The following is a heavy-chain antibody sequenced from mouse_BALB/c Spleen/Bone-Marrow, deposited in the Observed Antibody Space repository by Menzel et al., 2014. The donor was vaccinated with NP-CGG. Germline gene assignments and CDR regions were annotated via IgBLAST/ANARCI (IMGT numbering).Heavy chain of an antibody. CDR2: IYPGDGDT. Sequence: QVQLQQSGPELVKPGASVKISCKASGCAFXSSWMNWVKQRPGQGLEWIGRIYPGDGDTNYNGKFKGKATLTADKSSSXAYMQLSSLTSVDSAVYFCARHAYGNSYWYFDVWGAGTTVTVSS. CDR1: GCAFXSSW. V-gene: IGHV1-82*01. CDR3: ARHAYGNSYWYFDV. D-gene: IGHD2-1*01. J-gene: IGHJ1*01.